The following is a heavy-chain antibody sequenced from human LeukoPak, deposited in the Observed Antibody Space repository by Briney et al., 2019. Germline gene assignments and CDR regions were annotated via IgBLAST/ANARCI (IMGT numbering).Heavy chain of an antibody. J-gene: IGHJ4*02. CDR2: ISYDSAIK. V-gene: IGHV3-48*01. CDR3: VRDNPRCCGVVPANIDDY. CDR1: GFIIGRDS. D-gene: IGHD2-15*01. Sequence: GGSLRLSCAASGFIIGRDSMNWVRQAPGKGLEWISYISYDSAIKFYADSVRGRFIISRDNAKNSLYLQMHSLNAEDTAVYFCVRDNPRCCGVVPANIDDYWGQGTPVTVSS.